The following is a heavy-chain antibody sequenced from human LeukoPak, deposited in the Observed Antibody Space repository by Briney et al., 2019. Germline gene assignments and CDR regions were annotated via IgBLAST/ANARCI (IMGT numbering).Heavy chain of an antibody. CDR3: ARGGNSYGLGN. CDR2: ISSSGTNI. V-gene: IGHV3-11*01. D-gene: IGHD3-16*01. Sequence: PGGSLRLSCAASGFTFSDYYMSWTRQAPGRGLEWISFISSSGTNIYYADSLKGRFTISRDNAKNSLYLQMNSLRAEDTAVYYCARGGNSYGLGNWGQGTLVTVSS. J-gene: IGHJ4*02. CDR1: GFTFSDYY.